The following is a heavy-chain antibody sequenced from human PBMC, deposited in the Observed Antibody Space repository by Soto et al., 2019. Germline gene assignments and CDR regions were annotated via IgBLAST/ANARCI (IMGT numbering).Heavy chain of an antibody. CDR1: GRSITSYY. D-gene: IGHD6-19*01. Sequence: QVVLQESCPGLVKPSETLSLTCSVSGRSITSYYWSWVRQPPGKGLEWIGYIYDNGITSQNPSLKSRVTMSADTSQNQFSLKLTSVTGADTAVYYCARTYHSNGYANEFDSWGQGILVTVTS. V-gene: IGHV4-59*12. J-gene: IGHJ4*02. CDR3: ARTYHSNGYANEFDS. CDR2: IYDNGIT.